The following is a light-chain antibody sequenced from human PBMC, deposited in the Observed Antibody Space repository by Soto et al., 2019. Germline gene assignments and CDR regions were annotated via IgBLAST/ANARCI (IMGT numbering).Light chain of an antibody. Sequence: QSVLTQPASVSGSPGQSITISCTGTSTDVGFYDYVSWYQQRPGTAPKLILYEVTNRPSGVSIRFSGSKSGNTASLTITGLQAEDEADYYCLSFTTGITYILGTGTKV. CDR1: STDVGFYDY. CDR3: LSFTTGITYI. J-gene: IGLJ1*01. V-gene: IGLV2-14*01. CDR2: EVT.